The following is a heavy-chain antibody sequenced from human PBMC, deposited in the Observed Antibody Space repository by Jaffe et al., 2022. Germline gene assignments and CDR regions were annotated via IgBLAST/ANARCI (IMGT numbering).Heavy chain of an antibody. V-gene: IGHV3-11*01. J-gene: IGHJ4*02. D-gene: IGHD3-16*01. Sequence: QVQLVESGGGLVKPGGSLRLSCAASGFTFSDYYMSWIRQAPGKGLEWVSYISSSGSTIYYADSVKGRFTISRDNAKNSLYLQMNSLRAEDTAVYYCATVPIKWFDYDYIWGTSIAPFDYWGQGTLVTVSS. CDR2: ISSSGSTI. CDR3: ATVPIKWFDYDYIWGTSIAPFDY. CDR1: GFTFSDYY.